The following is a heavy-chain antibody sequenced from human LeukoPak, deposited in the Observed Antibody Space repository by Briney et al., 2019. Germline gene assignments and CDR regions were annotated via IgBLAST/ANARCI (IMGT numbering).Heavy chain of an antibody. CDR3: ARRSSGWYDYYYYGMDV. V-gene: IGHV5-51*01. J-gene: IGHJ6*02. Sequence: GESLKISCKGSGYSFTSYWIGWVRQMAGKGLEWMGIIYPGDSDTRYSPSFQGQVTISADKSISTAYLQWSSLKASDTAMYYCARRSSGWYDYYYYGMDVWGQGTTVTVSS. D-gene: IGHD6-19*01. CDR2: IYPGDSDT. CDR1: GYSFTSYW.